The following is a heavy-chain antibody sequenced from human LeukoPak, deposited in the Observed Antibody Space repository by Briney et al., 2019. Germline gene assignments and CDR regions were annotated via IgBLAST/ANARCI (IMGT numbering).Heavy chain of an antibody. CDR3: VKAGVRGVNLFGFDP. D-gene: IGHD3-10*01. J-gene: IGHJ5*02. CDR1: GFTFSSYA. Sequence: GGTLRLSCAASGFTFSSYAMSWVRQAPGKGLEWVSAISGSGGSTYYAAPVKGRFTISRNNSKNTLYLQMDSLRAEDTAGYYCVKAGVRGVNLFGFDPWGQGTLVTVSS. CDR2: ISGSGGST. V-gene: IGHV3-23*01.